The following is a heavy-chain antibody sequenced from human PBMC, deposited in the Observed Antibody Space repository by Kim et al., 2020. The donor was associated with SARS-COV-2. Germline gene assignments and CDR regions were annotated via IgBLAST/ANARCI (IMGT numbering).Heavy chain of an antibody. CDR2: ISYDGSDK. J-gene: IGHJ4*02. D-gene: IGHD3-10*01. V-gene: IGHV3-30*18. Sequence: GGSLRVSCAASGFTFSSYGIHWVRQAPGKGLEWVAVISYDGSDKYYADSVKGRFTISRDNSKNTLYLQMNSLRAEDTAVYYCAKGCVWGSGPLEGYCFDYWGQGTLVTVSS. CDR3: AKGCVWGSGPLEGYCFDY. CDR1: GFTFSSYG.